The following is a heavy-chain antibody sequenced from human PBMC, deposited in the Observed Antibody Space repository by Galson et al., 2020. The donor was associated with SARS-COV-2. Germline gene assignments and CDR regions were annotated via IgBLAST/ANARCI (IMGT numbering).Heavy chain of an antibody. Sequence: GESLKIPCAASGLTFSSYSMNWVRQAPGKGLEWVSYISSSSSTIYYADSVKGRFTISRDNAKNSLYLQMNSLRDEDTAVYYGARATYRFWKWFPGLYWGQGTLVTVSS. D-gene: IGHD3-3*01. CDR3: ARATYRFWKWFPGLY. CDR2: ISSSSSTI. CDR1: GLTFSSYS. J-gene: IGHJ4*02. V-gene: IGHV3-48*02.